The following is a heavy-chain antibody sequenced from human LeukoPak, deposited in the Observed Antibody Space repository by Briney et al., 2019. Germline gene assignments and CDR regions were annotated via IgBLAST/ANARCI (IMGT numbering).Heavy chain of an antibody. CDR3: ATGEQWLAFDY. J-gene: IGHJ4*02. Sequence: GGSLRLSCGASGFTFTIYGMHWVRQAPGKGLEWVAVISDDGNKKYYADSVKGRFTISRDDSKKTFYLQMHSLRAEDTAVYFCATGEQWLAFDYWGQGTLVTVSS. CDR1: GFTFTIYG. V-gene: IGHV3-30*03. CDR2: ISDDGNKK. D-gene: IGHD6-19*01.